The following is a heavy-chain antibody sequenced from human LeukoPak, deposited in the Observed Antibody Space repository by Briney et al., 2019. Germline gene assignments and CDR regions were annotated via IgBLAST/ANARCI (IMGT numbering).Heavy chain of an antibody. V-gene: IGHV4-34*01. CDR3: ASDPGISGVYFDY. Sequence: PSETLSLICAVYGGSFSGYYWSWIRQHPGKGLEWIGEINHSGSTNYNPSLKSRVTISVDTSKNQFSLKLSSVTAADTAVYYCASDPGISGVYFDYWGQGTLVTVSS. CDR2: INHSGST. J-gene: IGHJ4*02. D-gene: IGHD3-10*01. CDR1: GGSFSGYY.